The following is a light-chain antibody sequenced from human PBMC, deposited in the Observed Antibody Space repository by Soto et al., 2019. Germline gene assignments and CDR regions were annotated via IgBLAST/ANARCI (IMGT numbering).Light chain of an antibody. V-gene: IGKV3-20*01. CDR1: QSVTDNY. Sequence: IVLTQSPGTLSLSPGERATLSCRASQSVTDNYLAWYQHKPGQAPRLLIYDASTRATAIPDRFSGSGSGTDFTLTVTSLEPEDFAVYYCQQYGSSQYAFGQGTKLEIK. CDR2: DAS. CDR3: QQYGSSQYA. J-gene: IGKJ2*01.